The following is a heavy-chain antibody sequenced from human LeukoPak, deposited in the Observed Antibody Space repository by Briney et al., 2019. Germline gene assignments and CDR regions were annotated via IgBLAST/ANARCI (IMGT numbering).Heavy chain of an antibody. CDR1: GFTFSSYG. CDR2: ISYDGSNK. CDR3: AKDPGFRGIAAAGNGGVSGDY. J-gene: IGHJ4*02. Sequence: GGSLRLSCAASGFTFSSYGMHWVRQAPGKGLEWVAVISYDGSNKYYADSVKGRFTISRDNSKNTLYLQMNSLRAEDTAVYYCAKDPGFRGIAAAGNGGVSGDYWGQGTLVTVSS. V-gene: IGHV3-30*18. D-gene: IGHD6-13*01.